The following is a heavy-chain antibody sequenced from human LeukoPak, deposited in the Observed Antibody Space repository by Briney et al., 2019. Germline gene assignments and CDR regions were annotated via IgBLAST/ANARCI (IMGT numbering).Heavy chain of an antibody. CDR1: GFTFDDYS. Sequence: TGRSLRLSCAASGFTFDDYSMSWGRQAPRKGLGWVSGINWNGGSTAYADSSKGRFTISRDNAKNSPYLQMNSLRAEDTALYYCARDLESSSSWYVDYWGQGTLVTVSS. CDR3: ARDLESSSSWYVDY. CDR2: INWNGGST. J-gene: IGHJ4*02. D-gene: IGHD6-13*01. V-gene: IGHV3-20*04.